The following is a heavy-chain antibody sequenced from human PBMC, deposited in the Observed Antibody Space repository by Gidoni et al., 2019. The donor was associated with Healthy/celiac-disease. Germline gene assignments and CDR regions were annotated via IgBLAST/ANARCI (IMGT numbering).Heavy chain of an antibody. V-gene: IGHV3-53*01. CDR2: IYSGGST. D-gene: IGHD6-19*01. J-gene: IGHJ6*02. Sequence: EVQLVESGGGLIQPGGSMRLYCAASGLTVSSNYMSWVSQAPGKGLECVSVIYSGGSTYYADSVKGRFTISRDNSKNTLYLQMNSLRAEDTAVYYCARVGWEIYYGMDVWGQGTTVTVSS. CDR3: ARVGWEIYYGMDV. CDR1: GLTVSSNY.